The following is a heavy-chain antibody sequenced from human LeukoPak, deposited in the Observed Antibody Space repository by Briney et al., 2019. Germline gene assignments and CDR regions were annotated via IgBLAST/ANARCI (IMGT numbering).Heavy chain of an antibody. V-gene: IGHV3-21*01. CDR2: ISSSSSYI. D-gene: IGHD3-10*01. Sequence: GGSLRLSCAASGFTFSSYSMNWVRQAPGKGLEWVSSISSSSSYIYYADSVKGRFTISRDNAKNSLYLQMNSLRAEDTAVYYCARGPPQVGGGKLWFGEADVWGKGTTVTVSS. CDR3: ARGPPQVGGGKLWFGEADV. J-gene: IGHJ6*04. CDR1: GFTFSSYS.